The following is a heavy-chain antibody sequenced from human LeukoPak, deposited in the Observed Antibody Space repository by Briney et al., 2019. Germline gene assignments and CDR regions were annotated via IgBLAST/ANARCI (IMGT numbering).Heavy chain of an antibody. CDR1: GGSISSYY. CDR3: ARAARGGSHYGMHV. J-gene: IGHJ6*02. D-gene: IGHD3-10*01. CDR2: IYYSWST. V-gene: IGHV4-59*01. Sequence: SETLSLTCTVSGGSISSYYWSGIRQPPGKGLEGIGYIYYSWSTKYNPSLKSRGTISVDTSKNQFSLKLRSVTAADTAVHYRARAARGGSHYGMHVWGQGPTVTVPS.